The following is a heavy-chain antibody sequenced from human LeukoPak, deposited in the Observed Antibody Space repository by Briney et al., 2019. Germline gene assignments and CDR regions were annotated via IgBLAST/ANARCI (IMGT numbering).Heavy chain of an antibody. CDR2: INPNSGGT. J-gene: IGHJ4*02. CDR3: ARETAVAKAFDF. V-gene: IGHV1-2*02. CDR1: GYTFTGYY. D-gene: IGHD6-19*01. Sequence: ASVKVSCKASGYTFTGYYMHWVRQAPGQGLEWMGWINPNSGGTNYAQKFQGRVTMTRDTSISTAYMELSRLRSDDTAVYYCARETAVAKAFDFWGQGTLVTASS.